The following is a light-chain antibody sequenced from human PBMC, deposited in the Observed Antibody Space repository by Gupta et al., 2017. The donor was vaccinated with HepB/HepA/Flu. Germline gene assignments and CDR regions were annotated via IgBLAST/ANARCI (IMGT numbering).Light chain of an antibody. CDR3: QHDGSSPGFT. J-gene: IGKJ3*01. V-gene: IGKV3-20*01. CDR2: GAS. Sequence: EIVLTQPPGTLSLSPGERATLSCRASQSVSSSYLAWYQQKPGQAPRLLIYGASSRATGIPDRSSRSGYGTYFPLTSSRRDLVNSAVYYCQHDGSSPGFTFGHGTKVDIK. CDR1: QSVSSSY.